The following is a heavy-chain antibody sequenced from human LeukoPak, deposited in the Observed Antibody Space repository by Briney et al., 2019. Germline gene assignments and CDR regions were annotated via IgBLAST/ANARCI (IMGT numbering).Heavy chain of an antibody. J-gene: IGHJ4*02. Sequence: PGGSLRLSCAASGFTFSSYAMSWVRQAPGKGLEWVSAISGSGGSTYYADSVKGRFTIPRDNSKNTLYLQMNSLRAEDTAVYYCAKVEGGWFGELLYCYFDYWGQGALVTVSS. D-gene: IGHD3-10*01. CDR1: GFTFSSYA. V-gene: IGHV3-23*01. CDR3: AKVEGGWFGELLYCYFDY. CDR2: ISGSGGST.